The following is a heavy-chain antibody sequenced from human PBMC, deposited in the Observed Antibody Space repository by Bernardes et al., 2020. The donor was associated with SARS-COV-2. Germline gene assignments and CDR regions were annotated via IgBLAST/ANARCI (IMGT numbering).Heavy chain of an antibody. J-gene: IGHJ4*02. D-gene: IGHD5-12*01. Sequence: IYDSGKTYYKTSLKNRVTIFVDTSKNQFSLTLSSVTAADTAVYYCARLGPMHKSGLAIDSWGQGTL. CDR3: ARLGPMHKSGLAIDS. CDR2: IYDSGKT. V-gene: IGHV4-39*01.